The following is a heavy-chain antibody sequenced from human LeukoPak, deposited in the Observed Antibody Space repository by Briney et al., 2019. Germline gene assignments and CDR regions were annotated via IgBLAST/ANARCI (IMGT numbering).Heavy chain of an antibody. J-gene: IGHJ4*02. V-gene: IGHV4-39*07. CDR3: ARGPSAYPRSSSWYVDY. CDR1: GGSISSSSYY. CDR2: INHSGST. D-gene: IGHD6-13*01. Sequence: SETLSLTCTVSGGSISSSSYYWGWIRQPPGKGLEWIGEINHSGSTNYNPSLKSRVTISVDTSKNQFSLKLSSVTAADTAVYYCARGPSAYPRSSSWYVDYWGQGTLVTVSS.